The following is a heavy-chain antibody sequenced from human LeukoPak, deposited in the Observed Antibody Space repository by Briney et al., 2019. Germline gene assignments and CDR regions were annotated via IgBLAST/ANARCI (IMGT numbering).Heavy chain of an antibody. Sequence: GASVKVSCKASGGTLSSYAISWVRQAPGQGLEWIGGIIPIFGTANYAQKFQGRVTITTDESTSTAYMEPSSLRSEDTAVYYCASKYIQRWSRGGDYFDYWGQGTLVSVSS. V-gene: IGHV1-69*05. CDR3: ASKYIQRWSRGGDYFDY. CDR2: IIPIFGTA. D-gene: IGHD5-18*01. J-gene: IGHJ4*02. CDR1: GGTLSSYA.